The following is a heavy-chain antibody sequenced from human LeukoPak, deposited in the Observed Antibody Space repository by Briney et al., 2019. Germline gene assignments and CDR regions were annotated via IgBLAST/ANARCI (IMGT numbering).Heavy chain of an antibody. CDR3: ARGGGWGNWNDAVDY. CDR1: GGSFSGYS. CDR2: INHSGST. Sequence: SETLSLTCAVYGGSFSGYSWSWIRQPPGKGLEWIGEINHSGSTNYNPSLKSRVTISVDTSKNQFSLKVNSVTAADTAVYYCARGGGWGNWNDAVDYWGQGTLVTVSS. D-gene: IGHD1-1*01. J-gene: IGHJ4*02. V-gene: IGHV4-34*01.